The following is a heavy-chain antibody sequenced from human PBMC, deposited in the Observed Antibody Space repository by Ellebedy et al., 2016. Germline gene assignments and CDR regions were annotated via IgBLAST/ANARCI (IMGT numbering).Heavy chain of an antibody. J-gene: IGHJ4*02. Sequence: SETLSLTCTVSGGSISTYYWSWIRQPPGKGLEWIGYIHYSGGTNYNPSLKSRVTISIDTSKNQFSLKLSSVTAADTAVYYCAGDGNTNNWYFDWGQGTLVTVSS. CDR3: AGDGNTNNWYFD. CDR2: IHYSGGT. CDR1: GGSISTYY. D-gene: IGHD6-13*01. V-gene: IGHV4-59*01.